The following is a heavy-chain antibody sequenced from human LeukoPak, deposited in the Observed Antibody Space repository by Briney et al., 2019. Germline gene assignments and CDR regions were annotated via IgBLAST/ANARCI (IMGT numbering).Heavy chain of an antibody. CDR1: GFTFGDYA. Sequence: GGSLRLSCAASGFTFGDYAMHWVRQAPGKGLEYVSAIRNNGDSTYYANSVKDRFTISRDNSKNTLYLQMGNLRAEDMAVYYCARMGGFCSGSTCYSPYSYYMDVWGKGTTVTVSS. CDR2: IRNNGDST. CDR3: ARMGGFCSGSTCYSPYSYYMDV. D-gene: IGHD2-15*01. J-gene: IGHJ6*03. V-gene: IGHV3-64*01.